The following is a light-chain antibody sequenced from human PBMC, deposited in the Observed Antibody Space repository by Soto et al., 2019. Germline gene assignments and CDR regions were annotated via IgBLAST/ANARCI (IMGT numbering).Light chain of an antibody. CDR1: SSNIGGNY. Sequence: QPVLSQPPSASGTPGQRVSMSCSGSSSNIGGNYVYWYQQLPGTAPKLLIYVNDQRPSGVPDRFSASKSGTSASLAISGLRSEDEADYYCATWDDSLSAVVFGGGTKLTVL. V-gene: IGLV1-47*01. CDR3: ATWDDSLSAVV. CDR2: VND. J-gene: IGLJ2*01.